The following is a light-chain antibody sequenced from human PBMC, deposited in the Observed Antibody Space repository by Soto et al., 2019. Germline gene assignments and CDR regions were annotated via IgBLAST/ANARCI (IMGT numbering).Light chain of an antibody. V-gene: IGKV1-39*01. CDR1: KYSSNY. J-gene: IGKJ4*01. CDR3: QQRHSALLA. CDR2: SVS. Sequence: STLTASVGDRVTITFWASKYSSNYLDWYQQKPGQAPKLLIYSVSGLQSGVPSRFSGRGSGTDFTLTITSLHPEDFATYYWQQRHSALLAFGGGTKLDI.